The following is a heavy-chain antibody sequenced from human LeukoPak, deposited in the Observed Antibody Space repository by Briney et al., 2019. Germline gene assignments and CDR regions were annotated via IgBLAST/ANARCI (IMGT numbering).Heavy chain of an antibody. CDR3: AKSRSGGAAAGNY. J-gene: IGHJ4*02. Sequence: GGSLRLSCAAPGFTFSSYAMSWVRQAPGKGLEWVSAISGSGGSTYYADSVKGRFTISRDDSKNTLYLQMNSLRAEDTALYYCAKSRSGGAAAGNYWGQGTLVTVSS. CDR1: GFTFSSYA. V-gene: IGHV3-23*01. CDR2: ISGSGGST. D-gene: IGHD6-13*01.